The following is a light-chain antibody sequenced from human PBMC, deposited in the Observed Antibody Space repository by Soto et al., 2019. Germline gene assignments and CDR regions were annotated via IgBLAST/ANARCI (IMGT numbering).Light chain of an antibody. J-gene: IGLJ1*01. CDR3: CSYAGSSTPTYV. V-gene: IGLV2-23*02. CDR1: SSEVGSYNL. Sequence: QSVLTQPASVFGSPGQSITISFTGTSSEVGSYNLVSWYQQHPGKAPKLMIYEVSKRPSGVSNRFSGSKSGNTASLTISGLQAEDEADYYCCSYAGSSTPTYVFGTGTKVTVL. CDR2: EVS.